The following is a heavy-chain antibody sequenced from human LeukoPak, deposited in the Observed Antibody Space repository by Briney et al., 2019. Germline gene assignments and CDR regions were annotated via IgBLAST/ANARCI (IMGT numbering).Heavy chain of an antibody. J-gene: IGHJ6*03. Sequence: SETLSLTCTVSGGSISSSTYYWGWIRQPPGKGLEWIGSIFYSGRTYYSPSLKSRVTISVDTSKNQFSLKLSSVTAADTAVYYCARRLGRKFGERFYYYHYMDVWGKGTTVTISS. CDR3: ARRLGRKFGERFYYYHYMDV. V-gene: IGHV4-39*07. CDR1: GGSISSSTYY. D-gene: IGHD3-10*01. CDR2: IFYSGRT.